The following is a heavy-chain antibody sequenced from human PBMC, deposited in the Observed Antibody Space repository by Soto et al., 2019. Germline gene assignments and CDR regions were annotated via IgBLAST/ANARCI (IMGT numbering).Heavy chain of an antibody. CDR3: RSSTSCYDESCVDV. V-gene: IGHV4-38-2*01. CDR1: GYSISSGNY. J-gene: IGHJ6*02. Sequence: SETLSLTCAVSGYSISSGNYWAWIRQPPGRGLEWTGSLYHIGSTHYNTSLKSRVTISVDTSKNHFSLELSSVTAADTAIYYCRSSTSCYDESCVDVWGQGTMVTVSS. D-gene: IGHD2-2*01. CDR2: LYHIGST.